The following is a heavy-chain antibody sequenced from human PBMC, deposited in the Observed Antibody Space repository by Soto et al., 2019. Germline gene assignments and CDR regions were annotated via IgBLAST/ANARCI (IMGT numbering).Heavy chain of an antibody. Sequence: ASVKVSCKASRYTFTSYYMHWVRQAPGQGLEWMGIINPSGGNTSYAQKFQGRVTMTRDTSTSTVYMELSSMRSEDTAVYYCARTPSNHDAFDIWGQGTMVTVSS. D-gene: IGHD7-27*01. J-gene: IGHJ3*02. CDR1: RYTFTSYY. CDR3: ARTPSNHDAFDI. V-gene: IGHV1-46*01. CDR2: INPSGGNT.